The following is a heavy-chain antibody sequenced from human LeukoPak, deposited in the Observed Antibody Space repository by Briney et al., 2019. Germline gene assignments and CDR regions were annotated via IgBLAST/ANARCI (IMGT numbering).Heavy chain of an antibody. V-gene: IGHV4-4*02. J-gene: IGHJ4*02. CDR2: VHLSGRT. CDR3: AREGGPYRPLDY. CDR1: AGSIRSTNW. Sequence: PSGTLSLTCGVSAGSIRSTNWWTWVRQPPGEGLEWIGEVHLSGRTNYNPSLESRVTMSVDMSENHISLKLTSVTAADTAVYYCAREGGPYRPLDYSGQGTLVTVSS.